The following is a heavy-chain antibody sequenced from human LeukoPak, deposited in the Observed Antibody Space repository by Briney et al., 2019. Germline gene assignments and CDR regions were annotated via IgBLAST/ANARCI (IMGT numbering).Heavy chain of an antibody. CDR1: GFTFSNYW. CDR3: ARVHLLVQVYYYYYMDV. CDR2: IKQDGSEK. V-gene: IGHV3-7*01. J-gene: IGHJ6*03. Sequence: GGSLRLSCAASGFTFSNYWMTWVRQAPGKGLEWVANIKQDGSEKYYADSVKGRFTISRGNAKNSLYLQMNSLRAEDTAVYYCARVHLLVQVYYYYYMDVWGKGTTVTVSS. D-gene: IGHD6-6*01.